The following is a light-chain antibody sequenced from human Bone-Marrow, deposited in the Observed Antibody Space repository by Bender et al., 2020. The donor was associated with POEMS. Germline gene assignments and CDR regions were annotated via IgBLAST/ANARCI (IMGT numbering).Light chain of an antibody. J-gene: IGLJ3*02. CDR1: DSNFGGNN. CDR3: QSYDTSLGGSV. CDR2: SNY. V-gene: IGLV1-44*01. Sequence: QSVLTQPPSASGTPGQSVIISCSGTDSNFGGNNVNWYQHLPGTAPRLVVYSNYQRPSGVSNRFSGSKSGTSASLAITGLQAEDEADYYCQSYDTSLGGSVFGGGTKLTVL.